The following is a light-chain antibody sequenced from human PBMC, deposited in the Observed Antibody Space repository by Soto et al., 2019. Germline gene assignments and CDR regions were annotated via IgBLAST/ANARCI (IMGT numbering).Light chain of an antibody. J-gene: IGKJ1*01. V-gene: IGKV1-5*03. CDR1: QTISSW. Sequence: DIQMSQCPSTLNGSVGDRVTITFLASQTISSWLAWYQQKPGKAPKLLIYKASTLKSGVPSRFSGSGSGTEFTLTISSLQPDDFAPYYCQHYNSYSEAFGQGTKVDIK. CDR3: QHYNSYSEA. CDR2: KAS.